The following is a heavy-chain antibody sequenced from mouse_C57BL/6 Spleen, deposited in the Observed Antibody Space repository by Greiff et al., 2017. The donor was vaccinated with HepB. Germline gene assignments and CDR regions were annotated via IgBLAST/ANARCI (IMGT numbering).Heavy chain of an antibody. J-gene: IGHJ3*01. CDR3: AREGGYGSSYGVAY. V-gene: IGHV1-80*01. D-gene: IGHD1-1*01. Sequence: QVQLKQSGAELVKPGASVKISCKASGYAFSSYWMNWVKQRPGKGLEWIGQIYPGDGDTNYNGKFKGKATLTADKSSSTAYMQLSSLTSEDSAVYFCAREGGYGSSYGVAYWGQGTLVTVSA. CDR1: GYAFSSYW. CDR2: IYPGDGDT.